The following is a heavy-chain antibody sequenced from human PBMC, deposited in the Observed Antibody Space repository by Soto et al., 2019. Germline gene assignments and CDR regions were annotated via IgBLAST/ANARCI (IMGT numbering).Heavy chain of an antibody. Sequence: QLQLQESGPGLVKPSETLSLTCTVSGGSISSSSYYWGWIRQPPGKGLEWIGSIYYSGSTYYNPSLQSRVTISVDTSKNQFSLKLSSVTAADTAVYYCARLVIAAAGTGLDYYYMDVWGKGTTVTVSS. CDR2: IYYSGST. CDR3: ARLVIAAAGTGLDYYYMDV. V-gene: IGHV4-39*01. D-gene: IGHD6-13*01. CDR1: GGSISSSSYY. J-gene: IGHJ6*03.